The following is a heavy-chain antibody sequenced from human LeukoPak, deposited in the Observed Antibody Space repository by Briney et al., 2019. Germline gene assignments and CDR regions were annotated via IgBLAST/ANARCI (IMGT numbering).Heavy chain of an antibody. D-gene: IGHD3-22*01. Sequence: SETLSLTCTVSGGSIISSYWNWIRQPSGKGLEWIGYIYSSGITNYNPSLKSRGTISIATSRNQFSLRLNSVTAADTAIYYCARRAYYDTSGYYPASGYFDLWGRGTLVTVSS. CDR1: GGSIISSY. CDR2: IYSSGIT. CDR3: ARRAYYDTSGYYPASGYFDL. J-gene: IGHJ2*01. V-gene: IGHV4-59*08.